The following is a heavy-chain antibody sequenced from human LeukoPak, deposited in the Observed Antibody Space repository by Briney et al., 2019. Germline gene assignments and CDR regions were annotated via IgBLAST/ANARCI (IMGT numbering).Heavy chain of an antibody. CDR1: GGSISSGGYY. J-gene: IGHJ3*02. Sequence: SGTLSLTCTVSGGSISSGGYYGSWIRQPPGKGLEWIGYIYHSGSTYYNPSLKSRVTISVDRSKNQFSLKLSSVTAADTAVYYCARDLSSRDAFDIWGQGTMVTVSS. D-gene: IGHD6-13*01. CDR2: IYHSGST. CDR3: ARDLSSRDAFDI. V-gene: IGHV4-30-2*01.